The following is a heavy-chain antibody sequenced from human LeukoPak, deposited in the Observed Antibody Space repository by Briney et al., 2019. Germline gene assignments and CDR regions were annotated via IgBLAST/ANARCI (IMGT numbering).Heavy chain of an antibody. CDR2: MNPNSGNT. CDR3: ARGFGFGRTIFGVPRPHYFDY. J-gene: IGHJ4*02. V-gene: IGHV1-8*01. D-gene: IGHD3-3*01. CDR1: GYTFTSYD. Sequence: GASVKVSCKASGYTFTSYDINWVRQATGQGLEWMGWMNPNSGNTGYAQKFQGRVTMTRNTSISTAYMELSSLRSEDTAVYYCARGFGFGRTIFGVPRPHYFDYWGQGTLVTVSS.